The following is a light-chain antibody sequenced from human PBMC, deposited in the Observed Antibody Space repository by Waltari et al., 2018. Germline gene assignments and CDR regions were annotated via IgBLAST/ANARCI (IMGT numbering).Light chain of an antibody. CDR3: QETYSTPHT. Sequence: DIQMTQSPVSLSASVGDRVTITCRASQFVSSYLNWYQQKPGKAPNLLIYGASSLQSGVPSRFSGSGLGTVFTLTISSLQPEDFATYYCQETYSTPHTFGQGTKLEIK. V-gene: IGKV1-39*01. CDR2: GAS. J-gene: IGKJ2*01. CDR1: QFVSSY.